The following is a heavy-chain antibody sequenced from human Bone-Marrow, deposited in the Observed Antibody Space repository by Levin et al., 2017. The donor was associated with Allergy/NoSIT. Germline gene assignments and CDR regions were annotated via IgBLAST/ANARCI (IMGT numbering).Heavy chain of an antibody. CDR2: IYSGGST. Sequence: GGSLRLSCAASGFTVSSNYMSWVRQAPGKGLEWVSVIYSGGSTYYADSVKGRFTISRDNSKNTLYLQMNSLRAEDTAVYYCARDNLYYDSSGYHAYDACDIWGQGTMVTVSS. J-gene: IGHJ3*02. V-gene: IGHV3-66*01. D-gene: IGHD3-22*01. CDR1: GFTVSSNY. CDR3: ARDNLYYDSSGYHAYDACDI.